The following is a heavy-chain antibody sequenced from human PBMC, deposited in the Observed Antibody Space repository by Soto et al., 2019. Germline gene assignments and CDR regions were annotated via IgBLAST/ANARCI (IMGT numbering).Heavy chain of an antibody. J-gene: IGHJ4*02. Sequence: SQTLPVTCTVSRDSISNYYWSWIRQPPGKGLEWIGCSYYNTTTNYNPSLKSRVTISVDTSKKHLPRKLSSVPGADRAVYSGSRAEFGGPAVAYWGQGPLV. CDR1: RDSISNYY. D-gene: IGHD2-15*01. CDR2: SYYNTTT. CDR3: SRAEFGGPAVAY. V-gene: IGHV4-59*01.